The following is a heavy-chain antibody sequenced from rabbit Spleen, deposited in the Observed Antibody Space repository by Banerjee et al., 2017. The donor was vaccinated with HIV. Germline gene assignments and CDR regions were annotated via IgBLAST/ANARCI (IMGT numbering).Heavy chain of an antibody. J-gene: IGHJ6*01. CDR3: ARDTSSSFSSYGMDL. CDR2: IDTGSSGFT. D-gene: IGHD1-1*01. CDR1: GVSFSGDSY. Sequence: QSLEESGGDLVKPGASLTLTCIASGVSFSGDSYMCWVRQAPGKGLEWIVCIDTGSSGFTYYATWTKGRFTISKTSSTTVTLQVTRLTAADTATYFCARDTSSSFSSYGMDLWGPGTLVTVS. V-gene: IGHV1S40*01.